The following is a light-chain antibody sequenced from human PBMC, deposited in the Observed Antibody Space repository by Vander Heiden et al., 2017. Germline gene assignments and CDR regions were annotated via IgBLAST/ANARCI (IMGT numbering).Light chain of an antibody. J-gene: IGKJ1*01. CDR2: WAS. CDR1: QSVLYSSNNKNY. V-gene: IGKV4-1*01. CDR3: QQYDSPPWT. Sequence: DIVMTQSPDSLAVSLGERATINCKSSQSVLYSSNNKNYLAWYQQKPGQPPKVLIYWASTRESGVPDRFSGSGSGTDFTLTITSLQAEDVAVYYCQQYDSPPWTFGQGTKVEIK.